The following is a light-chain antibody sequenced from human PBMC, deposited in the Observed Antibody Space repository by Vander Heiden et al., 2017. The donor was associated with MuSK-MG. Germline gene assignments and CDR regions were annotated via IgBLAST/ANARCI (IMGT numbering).Light chain of an antibody. V-gene: IGKV3-15*01. CDR1: QSVSSY. Sequence: IVMPQSSATLSVSPGEGATLSCRASQSVSSYLAWYQQTPGPAPRLLIDGASTRATGTPGRCSGSGSETEFTPISSSLQSEDFADYSRQQYNYRPLTFGGGTKVEIK. CDR2: GAS. J-gene: IGKJ4*01. CDR3: QQYNYRPLT.